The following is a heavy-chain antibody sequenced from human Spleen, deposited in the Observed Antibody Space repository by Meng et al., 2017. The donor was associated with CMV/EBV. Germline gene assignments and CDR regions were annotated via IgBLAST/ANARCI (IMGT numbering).Heavy chain of an antibody. CDR1: GGSFSGYY. Sequence: SETLSLTCAVYGGSFSGYYWSWIRQPPGKGLECIGEINHSGSTNYNPSLKSRVTVSVDTSKSQFSLKLSSVTAADTAVYYCGRDWRTHYYPGGGYSPLWGQGTLVTVSS. CDR3: GRDWRTHYYPGGGYSPL. CDR2: INHSGST. V-gene: IGHV4-34*01. J-gene: IGHJ4*02. D-gene: IGHD3-22*01.